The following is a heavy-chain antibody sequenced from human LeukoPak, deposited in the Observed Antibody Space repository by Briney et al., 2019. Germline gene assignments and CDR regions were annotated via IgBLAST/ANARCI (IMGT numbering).Heavy chain of an antibody. CDR3: ARDPYNGSYGDDYYYYMDV. CDR2: IYSGGST. D-gene: IGHD1-26*01. V-gene: IGHV3-53*01. J-gene: IGHJ6*03. Sequence: QPGGSLRLACAASGFTVSSNYMSWVRQAPGKGLEWVSIIYSGGSTFYADSVKGRFTISRDNAKNSLSLQMNSLRAEDTAVYYCARDPYNGSYGDDYYYYMDVWGKGTTVTVSS. CDR1: GFTVSSNY.